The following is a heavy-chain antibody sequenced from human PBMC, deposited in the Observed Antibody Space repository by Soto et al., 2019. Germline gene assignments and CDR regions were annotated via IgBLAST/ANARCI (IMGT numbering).Heavy chain of an antibody. CDR1: GXTFTTYY. Sequence: GASVKVSCKASGXTFTTYYMHWVRQAPGQGLEWMGIINPSGGSTSYAQKFQGRVTMTRDTSTSTVYMELSSLRSEDTAVYYCAREVTGDRGDFDYWGQGALVTVPQ. CDR3: AREVTGDRGDFDY. J-gene: IGHJ4*02. D-gene: IGHD2-21*02. V-gene: IGHV1-46*03. CDR2: INPSGGST.